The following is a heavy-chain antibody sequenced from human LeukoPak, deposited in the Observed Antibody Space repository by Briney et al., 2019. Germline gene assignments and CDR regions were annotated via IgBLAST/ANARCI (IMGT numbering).Heavy chain of an antibody. Sequence: GGSLRLSCAASGFTVSSNYMGWVRQAPGKGLEWVSVIYSGGSTYYADSVKGRFTISRDNSKNTLYLQMNSLRAEDTAVYYCARDFMVRGALTRPYMDVWGKGTTVTVSS. CDR1: GFTVSSNY. CDR2: IYSGGST. V-gene: IGHV3-66*01. J-gene: IGHJ6*03. CDR3: ARDFMVRGALTRPYMDV. D-gene: IGHD3-10*01.